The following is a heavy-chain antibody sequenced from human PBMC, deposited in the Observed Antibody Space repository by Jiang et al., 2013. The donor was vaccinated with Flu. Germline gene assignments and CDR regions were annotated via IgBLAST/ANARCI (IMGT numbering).Heavy chain of an antibody. V-gene: IGHV4-39*07. J-gene: IGHJ4*02. CDR1: GGSITSSGYY. CDR3: ARPRTGALGYFDY. CDR2: IYYSGNT. D-gene: IGHD1-14*01. Sequence: GSGLVKPSETVSLTCSVSGGSITSSGYYWGWIRQPPGKGLEFVGSIYYSGNTHYTYHNPSLKSRVTISVDTSKNQFSLKLSSVTAADTAVYYCARPRTGALGYFDYWAREPWSPSPQ.